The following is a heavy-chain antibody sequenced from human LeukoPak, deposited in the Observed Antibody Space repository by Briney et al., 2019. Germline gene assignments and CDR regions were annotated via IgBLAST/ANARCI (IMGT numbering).Heavy chain of an antibody. CDR2: MSYDGSNK. V-gene: IGHV3-30*18. J-gene: IGHJ6*04. Sequence: GGSLRLSCAASGFTFSTYGMHWVRQAPGKGLEWVAVMSYDGSNKYYADSVKGRFTISRDNSKSTLYLQMNSLRAEDTAVHYCAKEITPYYFYGMDVWGKGTTVTVSS. D-gene: IGHD4-23*01. CDR3: AKEITPYYFYGMDV. CDR1: GFTFSTYG.